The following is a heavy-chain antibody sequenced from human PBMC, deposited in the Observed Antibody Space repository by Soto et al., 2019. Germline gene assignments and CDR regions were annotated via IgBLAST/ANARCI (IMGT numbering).Heavy chain of an antibody. CDR3: ARTSMQSRGYSYGHGGMDV. J-gene: IGHJ6*02. Sequence: EVQLVQSGAEVKKPGESLRISRKGSGYSFTSYWIDWLRQMPGKGLEWMGRIDPSDSYTNYSPSFQGHVTISADKSISTAYLQWSSLKASDTAMYYCARTSMQSRGYSYGHGGMDVWGQGTTVTVSS. CDR2: IDPSDSYT. CDR1: GYSFTSYW. D-gene: IGHD5-18*01. V-gene: IGHV5-10-1*01.